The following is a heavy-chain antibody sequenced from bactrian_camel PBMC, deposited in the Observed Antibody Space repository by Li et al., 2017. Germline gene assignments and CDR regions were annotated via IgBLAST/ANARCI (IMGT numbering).Heavy chain of an antibody. CDR3: AADVDSVCYDYSY. Sequence: HVQLVESGGGSVQPGGSLKLSCAASGVTYSSYYRSYCMGWFRQAPGKEREGVAHIHSDGSTRYAGSVKGRFTISKDNAKNTLYLQMIGLKPEDTAMYYCAADVDSVCYDYSYWGQGTQVTVS. V-gene: IGHV3S26*01. D-gene: IGHD5*01. J-gene: IGHJ4*01. CDR2: IHSDGST. CDR1: GVTYSSYYRSYC.